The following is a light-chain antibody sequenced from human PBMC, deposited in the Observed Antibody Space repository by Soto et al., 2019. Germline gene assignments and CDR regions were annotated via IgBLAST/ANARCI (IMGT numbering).Light chain of an antibody. J-gene: IGKJ4*01. Sequence: TLSVSPGERATLSCRAGQSISNNLAWYQQKPGQAPRLLIYGASTRATGIPARFTGSGSGTEFTLTISSLQSEDFAVYYCQQSYSAPLTFGGGTKVDIK. CDR1: QSISNN. V-gene: IGKV3-15*01. CDR3: QQSYSAPLT. CDR2: GAS.